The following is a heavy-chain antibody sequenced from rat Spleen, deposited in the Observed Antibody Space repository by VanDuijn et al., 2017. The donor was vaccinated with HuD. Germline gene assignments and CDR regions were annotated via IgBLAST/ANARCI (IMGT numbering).Heavy chain of an antibody. CDR1: GFSLTSYS. V-gene: IGHV2-30*01. CDR2: IWSGGST. CDR3: AREGKLGVRGYYFDY. Sequence: QVQLKESGPGLVQPSDTLSLTCTVSGFSLTSYSVSWVRQPSGKGPEWMGVIWSGGSTAYNSLLKSRLTISRDTSKNQVFLKMNSLQTEDTATYYCAREGKLGVRGYYFDYWGQGVMVTVSS. D-gene: IGHD5-1*01. J-gene: IGHJ2*01.